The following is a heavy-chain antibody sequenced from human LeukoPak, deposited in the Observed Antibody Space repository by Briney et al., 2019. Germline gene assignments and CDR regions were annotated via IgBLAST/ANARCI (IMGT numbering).Heavy chain of an antibody. CDR3: ARDSGVAGILLLDY. J-gene: IGHJ4*02. CDR1: GGTFSSYA. V-gene: IGHV1-69*04. D-gene: IGHD6-19*01. CDR2: IIPILGIA. Sequence: GASVKVSCKASGGTFSSYAISWVRQAPGQGLEWMGRIIPILGIANYAQKFQGRVTITADKSTSTAYMELSSLRSEDTAVYYCARDSGVAGILLLDYWGQGTLVTVSS.